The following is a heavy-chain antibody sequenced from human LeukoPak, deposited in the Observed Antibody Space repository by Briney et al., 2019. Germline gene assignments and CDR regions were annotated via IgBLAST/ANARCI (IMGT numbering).Heavy chain of an antibody. CDR1: GFTFSSYA. CDR3: ARDGGWYYLDY. CDR2: ISYDGSNK. J-gene: IGHJ4*02. V-gene: IGHV3-30-3*01. Sequence: PGGCLRLSCAASGFTFSSYAMHWVRQAPGKGLEWVAFISYDGSNKHYADSVKGRFTISRDNSKNTMYLQMNSLRGEDTAVYYCARDGGWYYLDYWGQGTRVTLFS. D-gene: IGHD6-19*01.